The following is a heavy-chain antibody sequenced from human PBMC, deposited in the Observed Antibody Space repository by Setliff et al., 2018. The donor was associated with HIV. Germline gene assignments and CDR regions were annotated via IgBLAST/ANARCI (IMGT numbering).Heavy chain of an antibody. V-gene: IGHV4-34*01. CDR3: ARGVRDNSGWSSYYFDY. Sequence: KPSETLSLTCAVYGGSFSGYYWSWIRQPPGKGLEWIGEVTHSGRTNYNPPLESRVTTSVDTSKKQFSLRLTSVTAADTAVYYCARGVRDNSGWSSYYFDYWGQGTLVTVSS. J-gene: IGHJ4*02. CDR2: VTHSGRT. CDR1: GGSFSGYY. D-gene: IGHD6-19*01.